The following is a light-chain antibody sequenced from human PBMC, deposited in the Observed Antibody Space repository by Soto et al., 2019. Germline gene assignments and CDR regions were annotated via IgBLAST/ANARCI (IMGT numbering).Light chain of an antibody. J-gene: IGLJ3*02. CDR1: SGHSSYI. CDR2: LEGSGSY. CDR3: ETWDSNIGV. Sequence: QLVLTQSSSASASLGSSVKLTYTLSSGHSSYIIAWHQQQPGKAPRYLMKLEGSGSYNKGSGVPDRFSGSSSGADRYLTISNLQFEDEADYYCETWDSNIGVFGGGTKLTVL. V-gene: IGLV4-60*02.